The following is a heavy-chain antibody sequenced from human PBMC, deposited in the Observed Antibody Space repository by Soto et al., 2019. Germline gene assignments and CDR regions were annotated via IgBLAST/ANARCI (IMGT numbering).Heavy chain of an antibody. CDR3: ARDRRSPPRENRVYYYYYGMDV. D-gene: IGHD1-26*01. J-gene: IGHJ6*02. Sequence: PSETLSLTCAVSGGSISSGGYSWSWIRQPPGKGLEWIGYIYHSGSTYYNPSLKSRVTISVDRSKNQFSLKLSSVTAADTAVYYCARDRRSPPRENRVYYYYYGMDVWGQGTTVTVSS. CDR2: IYHSGST. V-gene: IGHV4-30-2*01. CDR1: GGSISSGGYS.